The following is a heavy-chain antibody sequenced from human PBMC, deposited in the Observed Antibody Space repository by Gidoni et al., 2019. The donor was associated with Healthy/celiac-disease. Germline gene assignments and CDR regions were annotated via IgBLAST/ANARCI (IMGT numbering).Heavy chain of an antibody. CDR1: GFTFSSYS. D-gene: IGHD3-22*01. CDR3: AREGVGYDSSGCIDY. CDR2: ISSSSSTI. Sequence: EVQLVESGGGLVQPGGSLRLSCAASGFTFSSYSMNWVRQAPGTGLEGVSYISSSSSTIYYADSVKGRFTISRDNAKSSLYLQMNSLRDEDTAVYYCAREGVGYDSSGCIDYWGQGTLVTVSS. J-gene: IGHJ4*02. V-gene: IGHV3-48*02.